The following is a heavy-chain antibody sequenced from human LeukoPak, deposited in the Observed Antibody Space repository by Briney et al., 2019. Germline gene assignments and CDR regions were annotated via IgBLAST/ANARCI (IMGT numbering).Heavy chain of an antibody. Sequence: GGSLRLPCAASGFTFSSYAMSWVRQAPGKGLEWVSAISGSGGSTYYADSVKGRFTISRDNSKNTLYLQMNSLRAEDTAVYYCAKVGYSGYDLLYFDYWGQGTLVTVSS. V-gene: IGHV3-23*01. CDR1: GFTFSSYA. D-gene: IGHD5-12*01. CDR2: ISGSGGST. J-gene: IGHJ4*02. CDR3: AKVGYSGYDLLYFDY.